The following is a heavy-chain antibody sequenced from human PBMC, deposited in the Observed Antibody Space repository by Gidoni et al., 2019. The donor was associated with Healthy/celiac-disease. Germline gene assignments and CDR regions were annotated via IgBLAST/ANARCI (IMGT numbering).Heavy chain of an antibody. CDR1: GFTFISYA. Sequence: EVQLLESGGGFVPPGGSLSLSCAASGFTFISYALSWVRQAPGKGLEWVSAISGSGGSTYYADSVKGRFTISRDNSKNTLYLQMDSLRAEDTAVYYCAKNVLRYFDWLCDVQPFDYGGQGTLVSVSX. CDR2: ISGSGGST. D-gene: IGHD3-9*01. J-gene: IGHJ4*02. CDR3: AKNVLRYFDWLCDVQPFDY. V-gene: IGHV3-23*01.